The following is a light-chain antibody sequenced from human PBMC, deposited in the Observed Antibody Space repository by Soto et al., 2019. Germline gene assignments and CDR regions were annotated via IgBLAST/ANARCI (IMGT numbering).Light chain of an antibody. CDR1: QSIGTS. V-gene: IGKV1-39*01. CDR3: LQSYAMPLT. J-gene: IGKJ3*01. Sequence: DIQMTQSPSSLSASVGDRVSITCRASQSIGTSLNWYQQKPGKAPHLLISAASSLQSGARSRFSGSGSGTDFILSISSLQPEDFATYYCLQSYAMPLTFGPGTKVDIK. CDR2: AAS.